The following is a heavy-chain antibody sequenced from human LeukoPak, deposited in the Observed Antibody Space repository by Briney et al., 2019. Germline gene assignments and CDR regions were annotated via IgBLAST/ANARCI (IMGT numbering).Heavy chain of an antibody. Sequence: GGSLRLSCAASGFTFSSYAMHWVRQAPGKGLEWVAGISYDGSKKYYADSVKGRFTISRDNSKNTLYLQMNSLRAEDTAVYYCARHVVAVGFDYWGQGTLVTVSS. CDR3: ARHVVAVGFDY. D-gene: IGHD3-22*01. V-gene: IGHV3-30*04. CDR1: GFTFSSYA. CDR2: ISYDGSKK. J-gene: IGHJ4*02.